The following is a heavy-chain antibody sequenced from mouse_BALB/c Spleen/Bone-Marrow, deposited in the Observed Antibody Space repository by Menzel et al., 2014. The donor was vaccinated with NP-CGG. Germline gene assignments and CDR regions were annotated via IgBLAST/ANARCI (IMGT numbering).Heavy chain of an antibody. J-gene: IGHJ2*01. CDR2: ISTYYGDA. V-gene: IGHV1S137*01. CDR1: GYTFTDYA. Sequence: QVQLQQSGAELVRPGVSVKISCKGSGYTFTDYAVHWVKQSHAKSLEWIGVISTYYGDATYNQKFKGKATMSVDKSSSTAYMELARLTSEDSAIYYCARDLDYWGQGTTLTVSS. CDR3: ARDLDY.